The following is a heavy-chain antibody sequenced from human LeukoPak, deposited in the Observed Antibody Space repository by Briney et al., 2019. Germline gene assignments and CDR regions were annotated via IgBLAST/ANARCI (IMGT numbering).Heavy chain of an antibody. V-gene: IGHV1-18*01. Sequence: ASVKVSCKASGYTFTSYGISWVRQAPGQGLEWMGWISAYNGNTNYAQKLQGRVTMTTDTSTSTAYMELRSLRSEDTAVYYCARGSTSPYYYDSSGYRVLDYWGQGTLVTVSS. CDR2: ISAYNGNT. CDR3: ARGSTSPYYYDSSGYRVLDY. J-gene: IGHJ4*02. D-gene: IGHD3-22*01. CDR1: GYTFTSYG.